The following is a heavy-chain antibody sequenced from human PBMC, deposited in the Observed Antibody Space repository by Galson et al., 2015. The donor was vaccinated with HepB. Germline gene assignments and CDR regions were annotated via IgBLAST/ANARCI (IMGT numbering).Heavy chain of an antibody. Sequence: SVKVSRKASGGTFSSYAISWVRQAPGQGLEWMGRIIPILGIANYAQKFQGRVTITADKSTSTAYMELSSLRSEDTAVYYCARDSSGWYRGPLGWFDPWGQGTLVTVSS. CDR3: ARDSSGWYRGPLGWFDP. J-gene: IGHJ5*02. CDR2: IIPILGIA. D-gene: IGHD6-19*01. V-gene: IGHV1-69*04. CDR1: GGTFSSYA.